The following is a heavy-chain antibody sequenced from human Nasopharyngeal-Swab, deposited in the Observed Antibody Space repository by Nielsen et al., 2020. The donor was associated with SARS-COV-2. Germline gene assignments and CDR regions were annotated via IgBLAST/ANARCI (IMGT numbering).Heavy chain of an antibody. CDR2: IKQDGSEK. Sequence: ETLSLTCTVSGGSINNAYWSWVRQAPGKGLEWVANIKQDGSEKYYVDSVKGRFTISRDNAKNSLYLQMNSLRAEDTAVYYCARDLVVGATTSAYYYYGMDVWGQGTTVTVSS. CDR3: ARDLVVGATTSAYYYYGMDV. D-gene: IGHD1-26*01. J-gene: IGHJ6*02. V-gene: IGHV3-7*01. CDR1: GGSINNAY.